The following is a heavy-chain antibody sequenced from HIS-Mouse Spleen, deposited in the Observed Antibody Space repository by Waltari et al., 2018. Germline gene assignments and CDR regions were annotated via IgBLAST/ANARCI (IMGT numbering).Heavy chain of an antibody. CDR3: AREIQYSSSWYDWYFDL. Sequence: QLQLQESGPGLVKPSETLSLTCTVSGGSISSSSYYWGWLRRHPGKGLEWIGSIYYSGITYYNPSLKSRVTISVDTSKNQFSLKLSSVTAADTAVYYCAREIQYSSSWYDWYFDLWGRGTLVTVSS. CDR2: IYYSGIT. D-gene: IGHD6-13*01. V-gene: IGHV4-39*07. CDR1: GGSISSSSYY. J-gene: IGHJ2*01.